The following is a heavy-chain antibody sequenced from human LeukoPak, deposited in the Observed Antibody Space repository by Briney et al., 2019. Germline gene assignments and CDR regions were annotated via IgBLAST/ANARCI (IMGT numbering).Heavy chain of an antibody. J-gene: IGHJ6*02. CDR3: ARDRWELLNYYGMDV. Sequence: PSETLSLTCTVSGGSISSYYWSWIRQPPGKGLEWIGYIYYSGSTNYNPSLKSRVTISVDTSKNQFSLKLSSVTAADTAVYYCARDRWELLNYYGMDVWGQGTTVTVSS. V-gene: IGHV4-59*01. CDR2: IYYSGST. CDR1: GGSISSYY. D-gene: IGHD1-26*01.